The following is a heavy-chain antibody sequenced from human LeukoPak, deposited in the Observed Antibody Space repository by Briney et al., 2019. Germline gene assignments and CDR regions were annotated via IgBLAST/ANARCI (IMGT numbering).Heavy chain of an antibody. J-gene: IGHJ4*02. V-gene: IGHV4-39*01. Sequence: PSETLSLTCTVSGGSISSSSYYWGWIRQPPGKGLEWIGSIYCSGSTYYNPSLKSRVTISVDTSKNQFSLKLSSVTAADTAVYYCARRDNYYDSSGYFDYWGQGTLVTVSS. D-gene: IGHD3-22*01. CDR2: IYCSGST. CDR1: GGSISSSSYY. CDR3: ARRDNYYDSSGYFDY.